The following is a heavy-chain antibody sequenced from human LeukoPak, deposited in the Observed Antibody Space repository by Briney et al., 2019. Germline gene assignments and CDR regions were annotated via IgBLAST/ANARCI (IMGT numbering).Heavy chain of an antibody. Sequence: PGGPLRLSCAASGFTISSYWMSCVRQAPGKGLEWVANIKQDGSQKYYVDSVKGRFTISRDTAKTSLYLQMSSLRAEDTAVYYCARVAGYVLAWGQGTLVTVSS. CDR1: GFTISSYW. CDR3: ARVAGYVLA. CDR2: IKQDGSQK. V-gene: IGHV3-7*04. D-gene: IGHD5-12*01. J-gene: IGHJ5*02.